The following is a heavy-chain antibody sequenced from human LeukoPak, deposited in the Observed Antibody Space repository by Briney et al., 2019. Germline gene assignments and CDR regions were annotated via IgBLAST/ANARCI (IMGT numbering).Heavy chain of an antibody. J-gene: IGHJ4*02. CDR3: ARGGWRVVITWGAFFDY. CDR1: GGSISSGGYN. V-gene: IGHV4-61*08. Sequence: SETLSLTCTVSGGSISSGGYNWSWIRQPPGKGLEWIGYIYYSGSTNYNPSLKSRVTISVDTSKNQFSLKLSSVTAADTAVYYCARGGWRVVITWGAFFDYWGQGTLVTVSS. D-gene: IGHD3-22*01. CDR2: IYYSGST.